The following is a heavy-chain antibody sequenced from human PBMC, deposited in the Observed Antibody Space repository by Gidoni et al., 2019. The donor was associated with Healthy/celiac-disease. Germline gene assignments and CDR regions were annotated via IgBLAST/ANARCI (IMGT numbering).Heavy chain of an antibody. Sequence: VQRAQSGAEGKTPGSSLHDSCKASGGPFSSYAISWVRQAPGQGLEWLGGIIPIVGIGNYAQKCQGTGTITVDESTSTAYMELSSLRCEDTAVYDCARRHCGGDCLPYYYGMDVWVQGTTVTVSS. V-gene: IGHV1-69*12. CDR3: ARRHCGGDCLPYYYGMDV. D-gene: IGHD2-21*02. J-gene: IGHJ6*02. CDR1: GGPFSSYA. CDR2: IIPIVGIG.